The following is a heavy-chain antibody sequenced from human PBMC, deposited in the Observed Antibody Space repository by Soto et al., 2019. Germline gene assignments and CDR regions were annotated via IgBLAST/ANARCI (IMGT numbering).Heavy chain of an antibody. CDR2: IYYSGNT. D-gene: IGHD4-17*01. V-gene: IGHV4-39*01. CDR1: GGSISSSSYY. CDR3: ATSDYGSG. J-gene: IGHJ4*02. Sequence: QLQLQESGPGLVKPSETLSLTCTVSGGSISSSSYYWGWVRQPPGKGLEWIGSIYYSGNTYYNPSRKSRVTISVDTSKNQFSLKLSSVTAADTAVYYCATSDYGSGWGQGTLVTVSS.